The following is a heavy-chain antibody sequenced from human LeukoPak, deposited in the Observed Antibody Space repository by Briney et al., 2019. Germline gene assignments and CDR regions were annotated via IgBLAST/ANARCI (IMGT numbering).Heavy chain of an antibody. Sequence: GGSLRLSCAASGFTFSNYWMSWVRQAPGKGLEWVANIKQDGSEKYYVDSVKGRFTISRDNAKNSLYLQVNSLRAGDTAVYYCARDLDGGDYWGQGTLVTVSS. J-gene: IGHJ4*02. CDR1: GFTFSNYW. V-gene: IGHV3-7*01. CDR2: IKQDGSEK. CDR3: ARDLDGGDY. D-gene: IGHD2-15*01.